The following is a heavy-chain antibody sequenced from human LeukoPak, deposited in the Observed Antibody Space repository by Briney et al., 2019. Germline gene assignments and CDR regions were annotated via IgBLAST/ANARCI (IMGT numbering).Heavy chain of an antibody. D-gene: IGHD3-22*01. CDR2: IDGGGNNR. CDR1: GFTFSNYW. Sequence: GGSLRLSCAASGFTFSNYWMHWVRQVPGKGLVWVSRIDGGGNNRNYADSVKGRFSISRDNVKSTLYLQMNSLRAEDTAVYYCARGPGSSGGAYVGDYWGHGTLVTVSS. V-gene: IGHV3-74*01. J-gene: IGHJ4*01. CDR3: ARGPGSSGGAYVGDY.